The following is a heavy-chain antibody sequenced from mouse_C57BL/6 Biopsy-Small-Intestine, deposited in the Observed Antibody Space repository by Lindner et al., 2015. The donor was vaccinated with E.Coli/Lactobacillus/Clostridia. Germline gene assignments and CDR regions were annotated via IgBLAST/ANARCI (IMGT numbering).Heavy chain of an antibody. CDR2: FHPYNDDT. D-gene: IGHD2-4*01. V-gene: IGHV1-47*01. J-gene: IGHJ1*03. CDR3: AIYYDYDVGYFDV. Sequence: VQLQESGAELVKPGASVKMSCKASGYTFTTYPIEWMKQNHGKSLEWIGNFHPYNDDTKYNEKFKGKATLTVEKSSSTVYLELSRLTSDDSAVYYCAIYYDYDVGYFDVWGTGTTVTVSS. CDR1: GYTFTTYP.